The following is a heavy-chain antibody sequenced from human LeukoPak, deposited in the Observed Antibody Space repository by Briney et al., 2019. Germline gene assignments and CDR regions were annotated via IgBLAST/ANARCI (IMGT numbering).Heavy chain of an antibody. V-gene: IGHV4-61*02. Sequence: SETLSLTCTVSGGSISSSAYPWTWIRRPAGKRLEWIGRVYTSGSTDYNPSLKSRVTISVDTSKNQFSLKLSSVTAADTAVYYCARSYGGNSGRYYYYYMDVWGEGTTVTVSS. D-gene: IGHD4-23*01. CDR3: ARSYGGNSGRYYYYYMDV. CDR1: GGSISSSAYP. J-gene: IGHJ6*03. CDR2: VYTSGST.